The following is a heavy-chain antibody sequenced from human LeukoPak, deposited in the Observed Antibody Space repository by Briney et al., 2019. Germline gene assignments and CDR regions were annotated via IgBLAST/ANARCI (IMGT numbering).Heavy chain of an antibody. CDR1: GFTVSNNN. CDR3: ARGPLITGITD. V-gene: IGHV3-53*01. Sequence: TGGSLRLSXAASGFTVSNNNMSWVRQAPGKGLEWVAVIYAGGSPYYADSVKGRFTISRDDSKNTLFLQMNSLRVEDTAVYHCARGPLITGITDWGQGTLVSVSS. J-gene: IGHJ4*01. D-gene: IGHD1-7*01. CDR2: IYAGGSP.